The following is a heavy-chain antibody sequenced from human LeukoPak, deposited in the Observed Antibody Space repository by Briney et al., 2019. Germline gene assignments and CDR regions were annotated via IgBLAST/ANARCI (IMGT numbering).Heavy chain of an antibody. D-gene: IGHD6-19*01. CDR1: GFTFSSYA. J-gene: IGHJ4*02. CDR3: ARDGGPGSGWSDFDY. Sequence: PGGSLRLSCAASGFTFSSYAMHWVRQAPGKGLGWVAVISYDGSNKYYADSVKGRFTISRDNSKNTLYLQMNSLRAEDTAVYYCARDGGPGSGWSDFDYWGQGTLVTVSS. CDR2: ISYDGSNK. V-gene: IGHV3-30-3*01.